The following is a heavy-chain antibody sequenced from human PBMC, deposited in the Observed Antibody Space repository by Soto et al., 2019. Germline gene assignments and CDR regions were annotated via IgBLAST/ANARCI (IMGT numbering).Heavy chain of an antibody. CDR2: ISWNSGSI. D-gene: IGHD6-19*01. J-gene: IGHJ1*01. Sequence: EVQLVESGGGLVQPGRSLRLSCAASGFTFDDYAMHWVRQAPGKGVPWVSGISWNSGSIGYADAVKGRFTISRDNAKNSLYLQMNSLRAEDTALYYCAKGGGYEGIVEDFQHWGQGTLVTVSS. V-gene: IGHV3-9*01. CDR1: GFTFDDYA. CDR3: AKGGGYEGIVEDFQH.